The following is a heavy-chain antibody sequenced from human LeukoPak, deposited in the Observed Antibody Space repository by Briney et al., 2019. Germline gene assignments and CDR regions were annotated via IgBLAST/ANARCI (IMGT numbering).Heavy chain of an antibody. CDR1: GGSISSSSYY. CDR2: IYYSGST. J-gene: IGHJ4*02. Sequence: SETLSLTCTVSGGSISSSSYYWGWIRQPPGKGLEWIGSIYYSGSTYYNPSLKSRVTISVDTSKNQFSLKQSSVTAADTAVYYCARYGQTAMVDYWGQGTLVTVSS. D-gene: IGHD5-18*01. CDR3: ARYGQTAMVDY. V-gene: IGHV4-39*01.